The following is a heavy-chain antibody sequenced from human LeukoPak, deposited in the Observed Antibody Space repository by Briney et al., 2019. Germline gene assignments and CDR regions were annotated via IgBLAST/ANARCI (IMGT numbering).Heavy chain of an antibody. J-gene: IGHJ4*02. Sequence: GGSLRLSCEASGFTFSSYGMSWVRQAPGKGLEWVCSISGSGGSTYYADSVRGGFTLSRDNSQNPLYLQMNTQSADDTAVYYCAKSVTLSARGGIDYWGQGTLVTVSS. CDR2: ISGSGGST. CDR1: GFTFSSYG. D-gene: IGHD3-10*01. V-gene: IGHV3-23*01. CDR3: AKSVTLSARGGIDY.